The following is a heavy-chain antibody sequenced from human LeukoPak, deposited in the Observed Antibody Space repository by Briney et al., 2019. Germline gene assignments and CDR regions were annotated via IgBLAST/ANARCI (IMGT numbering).Heavy chain of an antibody. J-gene: IGHJ4*02. CDR1: GGSISSGSYY. Sequence: PSETLSLTCAVSGGSISSGSYYWSWIRQPAGKGLEWIGRIYTSGSTNYNPSLKSRVTISVDTSKNHFSLRLTSVTAADTAVYYCARHKALRRRQRLPGSYYYFDYWGQGTLVTVSS. D-gene: IGHD1-26*01. CDR2: IYTSGST. V-gene: IGHV4-61*02. CDR3: ARHKALRRRQRLPGSYYYFDY.